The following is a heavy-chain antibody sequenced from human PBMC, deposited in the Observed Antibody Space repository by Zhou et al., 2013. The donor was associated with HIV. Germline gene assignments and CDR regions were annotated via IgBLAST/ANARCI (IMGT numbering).Heavy chain of an antibody. V-gene: IGHV1-69*04. Sequence: QVQLVQSGAEVKKPGSSVKVSCKASGGTFSSYAISWVRQAPGQGLEWMGRIIPILGIANYAQKFQGRVTITADKSTSTAYMELSSLRSEDTAVYYCARDRSKPHDYGGNSLDYWGQGTPGSPSPQ. CDR3: ARDRSKPHDYGGNSLDY. CDR1: GGTFSSYA. J-gene: IGHJ4*02. D-gene: IGHD4-17*01. CDR2: IIPILGIA.